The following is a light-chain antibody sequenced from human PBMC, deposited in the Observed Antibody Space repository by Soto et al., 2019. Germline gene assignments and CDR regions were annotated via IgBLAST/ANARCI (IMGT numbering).Light chain of an antibody. CDR3: AAWDDSLSGPL. J-gene: IGLJ2*01. CDR1: SSNVGSNF. V-gene: IGLV1-47*01. CDR2: RNN. Sequence: QSVLTQPPSASGTSGQRVTISCSGSSSNVGSNFVYWYQQLPGTAPRLLIYRNNQRPSGVPDRFAASKSGTSASLAISGLRSEDEADYHCAAWDDSLSGPLFGGGTKLTVL.